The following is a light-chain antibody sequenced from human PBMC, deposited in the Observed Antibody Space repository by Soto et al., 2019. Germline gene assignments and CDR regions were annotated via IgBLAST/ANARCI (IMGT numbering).Light chain of an antibody. CDR3: SSYTSSSTPYV. CDR1: HSDFGGYNY. J-gene: IGLJ1*01. CDR2: DVT. V-gene: IGLV2-14*01. Sequence: LTQRYSLPMTSRQPNTISCTGTHSDFGGYNYVSWYQQHPVKAPKLMIYDVTNRPSGVSDRFSGSKSGNTASLTISGLQAEDEADYYCSSYTSSSTPYVFGTGTKVTVL.